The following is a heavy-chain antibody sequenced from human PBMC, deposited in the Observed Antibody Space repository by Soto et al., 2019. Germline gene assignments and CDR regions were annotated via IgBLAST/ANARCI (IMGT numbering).Heavy chain of an antibody. CDR2: ISAYNGDT. V-gene: IGHV1-18*04. D-gene: IGHD2-15*01. CDR1: GYTFTNYG. J-gene: IGHJ4*02. CDR3: ARGPAGGLRGGVSY. Sequence: ASVKVSCKTSGYTFTNYGITWVRQAPGQGLKWMGWISAYNGDTNYAQKFQGRVIMTTDTSTTTAYMELRSLRSDDTAVYYRARGPAGGLRGGVSYWGQGTLVTAPQ.